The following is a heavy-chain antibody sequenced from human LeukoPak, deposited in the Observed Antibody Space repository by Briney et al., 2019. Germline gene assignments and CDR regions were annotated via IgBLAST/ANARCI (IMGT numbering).Heavy chain of an antibody. J-gene: IGHJ6*03. CDR1: GGSISSYY. V-gene: IGHV4-59*01. Sequence: PSETLSLTCTVSGGSISSYYWSWIRQPPGKGLEWIGYIYYSGSTNYNPLLKSRVTISVDTSKNQFSLKLSSVTAADTAVYYCARDSGGYLRYYYYYMDVWGKGTTVTVSS. CDR3: ARDSGGYLRYYYYYMDV. D-gene: IGHD1-26*01. CDR2: IYYSGST.